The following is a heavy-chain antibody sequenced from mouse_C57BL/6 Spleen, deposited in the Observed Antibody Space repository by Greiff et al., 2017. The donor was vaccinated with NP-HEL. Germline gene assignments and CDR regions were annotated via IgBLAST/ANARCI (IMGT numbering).Heavy chain of an antibody. V-gene: IGHV5-17*01. J-gene: IGHJ1*03. CDR2: ISRGSSTT. Sequence: EVQVVESGGGLVKPGGSLKLSCAASGFTFSDYGMHWVRQAPEKGLEWVAYISRGSSTTYYADTVKGRFTISSDNASNTLFLQMTSLRSEDTAMYYCANYYGSSPDFDVWGTGTTVTVSS. CDR3: ANYYGSSPDFDV. D-gene: IGHD1-1*01. CDR1: GFTFSDYG.